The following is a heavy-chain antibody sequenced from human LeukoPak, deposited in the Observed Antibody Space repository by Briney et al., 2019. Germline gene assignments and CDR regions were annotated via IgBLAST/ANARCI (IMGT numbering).Heavy chain of an antibody. Sequence: GGSLRLSCATSGFTFSHRGMVWARQAPGNGLDWVSYISPSGDTVYYADSVKGRFTISRDNSKNTLYLQMNSLRAEDTAVYYCAKGRYYYDSSGYFDYWGQGTLVTVSS. V-gene: IGHV3-23*01. D-gene: IGHD3-22*01. CDR3: AKGRYYYDSSGYFDY. CDR1: GFTFSHRG. J-gene: IGHJ4*02. CDR2: ISPSGDTV.